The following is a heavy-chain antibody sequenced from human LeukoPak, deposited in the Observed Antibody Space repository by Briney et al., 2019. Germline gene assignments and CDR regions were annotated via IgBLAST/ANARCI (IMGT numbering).Heavy chain of an antibody. V-gene: IGHV3-7*01. D-gene: IGHD3-3*01. J-gene: IGHJ6*03. Sequence: PGGSLRLSCAASGFTFSSYGMSWVRQAPGKGLEWVANIKQDGSEKYYVDSVKGRFTISRDNSKNSLYLQMNSLRAEDTAVYYCARVVFLVATTTYYYCYYMDVWGKGTTVTVSS. CDR1: GFTFSSYG. CDR3: ARVVFLVATTTYYYCYYMDV. CDR2: IKQDGSEK.